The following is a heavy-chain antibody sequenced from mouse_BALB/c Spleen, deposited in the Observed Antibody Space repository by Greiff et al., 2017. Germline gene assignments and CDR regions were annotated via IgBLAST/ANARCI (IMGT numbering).Heavy chain of an antibody. Sequence: EVQLVESGGGLVKPGGSLKLSCAASGFTFSDYYMYWVRQTPEKRLEWVATISDGGSYTYYPDSVKGRFTISRDNAKNNLYLQMSSLKSEDTAMYYCARGMRAYYYAMDYWGQGTSVTVSS. CDR1: GFTFSDYY. V-gene: IGHV5-4*02. J-gene: IGHJ4*01. CDR3: ARGMRAYYYAMDY. CDR2: ISDGGSYT. D-gene: IGHD3-3*01.